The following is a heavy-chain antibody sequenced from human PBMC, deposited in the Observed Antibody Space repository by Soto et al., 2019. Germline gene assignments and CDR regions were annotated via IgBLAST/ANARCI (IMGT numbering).Heavy chain of an antibody. Sequence: GASVKVSCKASGGTFTSYGISWVRQAPGQGLEWMGWISAYNGNTNYAQKLQGRVTMTRVTSTSTAYMELSSLRSEDTAVYYCARVSSSWYKDYFDYWGQGTLVTVSS. CDR3: ARVSSSWYKDYFDY. V-gene: IGHV1-18*01. J-gene: IGHJ4*02. D-gene: IGHD6-13*01. CDR2: ISAYNGNT. CDR1: GGTFTSYG.